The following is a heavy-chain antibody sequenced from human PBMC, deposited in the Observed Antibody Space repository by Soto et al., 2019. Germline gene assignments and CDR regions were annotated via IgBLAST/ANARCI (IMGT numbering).Heavy chain of an antibody. CDR1: GGSISSSSYY. CDR3: ARSLRNSGWYRYYYMDV. D-gene: IGHD6-19*01. CDR2: IYYSGST. Sequence: SETLSLTCTVSGGSISSSSYYWGWIRQPPGKGLEWIGSIYYSGSTYYNPSLKSRVTISVDTSKNQFSLKLSSVTAADTAVYYCARSLRNSGWYRYYYMDVWGKGTTVTVSS. J-gene: IGHJ6*03. V-gene: IGHV4-39*01.